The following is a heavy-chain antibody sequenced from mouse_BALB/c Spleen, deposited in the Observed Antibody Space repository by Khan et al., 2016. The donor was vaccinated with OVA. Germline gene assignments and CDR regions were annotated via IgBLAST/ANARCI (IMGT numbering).Heavy chain of an antibody. Sequence: EVQLLESGPDLEKPSQSLSLTCTVTGYTITSGHSWNWIRQFPGKKLEWMGYIHYSGNSNFNPYLKSRISFTLDTSNNPFFLQLPSVTTEDTATYYCAARSYSYLYWCFDVWGAVTTVTVSS. CDR2: IHYSGNS. CDR1: GYTITSGHS. CDR3: AARSYSYLYWCFDV. V-gene: IGHV3-1*02. D-gene: IGHD1-2*01. J-gene: IGHJ1*01.